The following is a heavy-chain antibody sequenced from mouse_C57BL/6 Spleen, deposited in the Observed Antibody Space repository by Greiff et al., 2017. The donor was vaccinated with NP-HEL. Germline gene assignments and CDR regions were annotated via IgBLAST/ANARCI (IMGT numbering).Heavy chain of an antibody. CDR1: GYSITSGYY. CDR3: AKGYGSVDY. Sequence: EVQRVESGPGLVKPSQSLSLTCSVTGYSITSGYYWNWIRQFPGNKLEWMGYISYDGSNNYNPSLKNRISITRDTSKNQFFLKLNSVTTEDTATYYCAKGYGSVDYWGQGTTLTVSS. D-gene: IGHD1-1*01. J-gene: IGHJ2*01. V-gene: IGHV3-6*01. CDR2: ISYDGSN.